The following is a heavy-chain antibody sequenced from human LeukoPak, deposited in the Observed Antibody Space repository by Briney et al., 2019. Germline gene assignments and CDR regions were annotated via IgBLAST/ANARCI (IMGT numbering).Heavy chain of an antibody. Sequence: PGGSLRLSCAASGFTFSSYSMNWVRQAPGKGLEWVSSISSSSSYIYYADSVKGRFTISRDNAKNSLYLQMNSLRAEDTAVCYCARIMDGGFDPWGQGTLVTVSS. D-gene: IGHD2-2*03. J-gene: IGHJ5*02. CDR2: ISSSSSYI. CDR3: ARIMDGGFDP. V-gene: IGHV3-21*01. CDR1: GFTFSSYS.